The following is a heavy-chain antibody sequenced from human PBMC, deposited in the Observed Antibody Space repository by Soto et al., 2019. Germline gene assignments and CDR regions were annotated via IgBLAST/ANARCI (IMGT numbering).Heavy chain of an antibody. Sequence: QVQLQESGPGLVKPSETLSLTCTVSGGSISSYYWSWIRQPPGKGLEWIGYIYYSGSTNYNPSLNIRVAISVDTSKNQFYLNLSSVTAADTAVYYCARDSVYYDYVWGSYRPRGWFDPWGQGTLVTVSS. J-gene: IGHJ5*02. CDR2: IYYSGST. D-gene: IGHD3-16*02. CDR1: GGSISSYY. CDR3: ARDSVYYDYVWGSYRPRGWFDP. V-gene: IGHV4-59*01.